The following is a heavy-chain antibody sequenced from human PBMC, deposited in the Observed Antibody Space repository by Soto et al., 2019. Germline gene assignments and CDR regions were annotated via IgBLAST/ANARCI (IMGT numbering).Heavy chain of an antibody. CDR1: GFTVSSNY. CDR3: ARGSQAAGPYYYYYMDV. CDR2: IYSGGST. V-gene: IGHV3-66*01. Sequence: GGSLRLSCAASGFTVSSNYMSWVRQAPGKGLEWVSVIYSGGSTYYADPVKGRFTISRDNSKNTLYLQMNSLRAEDTAVYYCARGSQAAGPYYYYYMDVWGKGTTVTVSS. D-gene: IGHD6-13*01. J-gene: IGHJ6*03.